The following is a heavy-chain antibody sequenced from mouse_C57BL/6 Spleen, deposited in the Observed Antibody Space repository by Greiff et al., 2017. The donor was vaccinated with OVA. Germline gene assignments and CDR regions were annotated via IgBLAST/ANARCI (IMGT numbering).Heavy chain of an antibody. D-gene: IGHD3-2*02. CDR3: AREGTAQATSAWFAY. CDR2: IYPGSGST. V-gene: IGHV1-55*01. CDR1: GYTFTSSW. J-gene: IGHJ3*01. Sequence: QVQLQQPGAELVKPGASVKISCKASGYTFTSSWITWVKQRPGQGLEWIGDIYPGSGSTNYNEKFKSKATLTVDTASSTAYMQLSSLTTEDSAVYYCAREGTAQATSAWFAYWGQGTMVTVSA.